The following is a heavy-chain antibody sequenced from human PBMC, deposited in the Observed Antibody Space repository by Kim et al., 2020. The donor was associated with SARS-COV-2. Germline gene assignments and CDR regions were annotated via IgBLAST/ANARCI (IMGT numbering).Heavy chain of an antibody. V-gene: IGHV3-30-3*01. CDR3: ARDEFDY. J-gene: IGHJ4*02. CDR2: ISYDGSNK. CDR1: GFTFSSYA. Sequence: GGSLRLSCAASGFTFSSYAMHWVRQAPGKGLEWVAVISYDGSNKYYADSVKGRFTISRDNSKNTLYLQMNSLRAEDTAVYYCARDEFDYWGQGTLVTVSS.